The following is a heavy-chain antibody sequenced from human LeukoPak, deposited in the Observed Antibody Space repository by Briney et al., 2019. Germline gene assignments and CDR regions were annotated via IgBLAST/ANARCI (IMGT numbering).Heavy chain of an antibody. CDR3: AKVHRVSSGSGEFDY. CDR1: GFTFSSYA. CDR2: ISGSGGST. V-gene: IGHV3-23*01. Sequence: PGGSLRLSCAASGFTFSSYAMSWVRQAPGKGLEWVSAISGSGGSTYYADSVKGRFTISRDNSKNTLYLQMNSLRAEDTAVYYCAKVHRVSSGSGEFDYWGQGTLVTVSS. D-gene: IGHD6-19*01. J-gene: IGHJ4*02.